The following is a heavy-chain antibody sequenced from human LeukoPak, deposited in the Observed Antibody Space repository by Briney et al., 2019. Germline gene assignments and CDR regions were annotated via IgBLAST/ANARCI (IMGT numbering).Heavy chain of an antibody. CDR2: IIPIFGTA. CDR3: ASPGTSLDAFDI. V-gene: IGHV1-69*05. J-gene: IGHJ3*02. CDR1: GGTFSSYA. D-gene: IGHD3/OR15-3a*01. Sequence: SVKVSCKASGGTFSSYAISWVRQAPGQGLEWMGRIIPIFGTANYAQKFQGRVTITTDESTSTASMELSSLRSEDTAVYYCASPGTSLDAFDIWGQGTMVTVSS.